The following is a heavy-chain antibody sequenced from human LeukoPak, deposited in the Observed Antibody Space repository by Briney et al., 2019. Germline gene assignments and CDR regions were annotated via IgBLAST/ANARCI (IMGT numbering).Heavy chain of an antibody. Sequence: PSETLSLTCTVSGGSISSYYWSWIRQPPGKGLEWIGYIYYSGSNNYNPSLKSRVTISVDTSKNQFSLKLSSVTAADTAVYYCASKYYGDYGWYFDYWGQGTLVTVSS. CDR3: ASKYYGDYGWYFDY. CDR2: IYYSGSN. J-gene: IGHJ4*02. CDR1: GGSISSYY. V-gene: IGHV4-59*08. D-gene: IGHD4-17*01.